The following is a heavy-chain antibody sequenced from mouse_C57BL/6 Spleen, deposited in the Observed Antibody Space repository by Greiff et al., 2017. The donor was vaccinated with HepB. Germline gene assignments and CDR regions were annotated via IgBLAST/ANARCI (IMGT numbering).Heavy chain of an antibody. CDR1: GFTFSSYG. V-gene: IGHV5-6*01. CDR3: ARPGTTVVADYWYFDV. Sequence: EVKLMESGGDLVKPGGSLKLSCAASGFTFSSYGMSWVRQTPDKRLEWVATISSGGSYTYSPDSVKGRFPISRDNAKNTLYLQMSSLKSEDTAMYYCARPGTTVVADYWYFDVWGTGTTVTVSS. J-gene: IGHJ1*03. CDR2: ISSGGSYT. D-gene: IGHD1-1*01.